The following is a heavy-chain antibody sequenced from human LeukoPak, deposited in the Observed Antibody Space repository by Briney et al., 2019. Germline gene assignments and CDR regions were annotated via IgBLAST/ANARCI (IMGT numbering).Heavy chain of an antibody. CDR3: ARDQVSGRSHYYYYYYGMDV. CDR1: GFTFSSYA. Sequence: PGRSLRLSCAASGFTFSSYAMHWVRQAPGKGLEWVAVISYDGSNKYYADSVKGRFTISRDNSKNTLYLQMNSLRAEDTAVYYCARDQVSGRSHYYYYYYGMDVWGQGTTVTVSS. V-gene: IGHV3-30*04. J-gene: IGHJ6*02. CDR2: ISYDGSNK. D-gene: IGHD6-25*01.